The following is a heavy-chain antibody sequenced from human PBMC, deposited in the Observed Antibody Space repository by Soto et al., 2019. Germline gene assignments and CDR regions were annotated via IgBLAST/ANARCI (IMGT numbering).Heavy chain of an antibody. D-gene: IGHD1-26*01. V-gene: IGHV3-23*04. CDR2: VSGNGGNT. CDR3: AKDRMGASGWFDP. CDR1: GFAFSSYT. J-gene: IGHJ5*02. Sequence: EVRLVESGGGLVQPGGSLRLSCAASGFAFSSYTMNWVRRAPGKGLEWVSGVSGNGGNTYYADSVKGRFTISRDTSKNTLYLQMNSLRVDDTAVYYCAKDRMGASGWFDPWGQGTLVTVSS.